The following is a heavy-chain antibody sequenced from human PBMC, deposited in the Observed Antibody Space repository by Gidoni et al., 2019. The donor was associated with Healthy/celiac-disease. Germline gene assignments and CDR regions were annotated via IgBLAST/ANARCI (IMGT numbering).Heavy chain of an antibody. V-gene: IGHV5-51*01. D-gene: IGHD6-13*01. CDR1: GYSFTSYW. CDR3: ASAHDSWAH. J-gene: IGHJ4*02. CDR2: IYTGDSDT. Sequence: EVQLVQSGAEVHKPGESLKISCKVSGYSFTSYWTGWVRQMPGKGLEWMGIIYTGDSDTRYSPSFQSQVTISADKYISTADLQWSSLKASDTAMYYCASAHDSWAHWGQGTLVTVSS.